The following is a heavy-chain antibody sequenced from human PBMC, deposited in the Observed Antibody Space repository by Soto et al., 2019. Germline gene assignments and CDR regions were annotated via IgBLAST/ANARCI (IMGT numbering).Heavy chain of an antibody. CDR3: TTGLGSPPIYYYYGMDV. Sequence: GSLRLSCAASGFTFSNAWMSWVRQAPGKGLEWVGRIKSKTDGGTTDYAAPVKGRFTISRDDSKNTLYLQMNSLKTEDTAVYYCTTGLGSPPIYYYYGMDVWGQGTTVTVSS. D-gene: IGHD6-19*01. CDR1: GFTFSNAW. CDR2: IKSKTDGGTT. J-gene: IGHJ6*02. V-gene: IGHV3-15*01.